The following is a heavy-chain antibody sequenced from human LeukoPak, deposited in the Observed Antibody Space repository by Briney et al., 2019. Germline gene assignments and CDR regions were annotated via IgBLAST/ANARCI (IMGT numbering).Heavy chain of an antibody. CDR2: INHRGST. CDR1: GGSFSGYY. CDR3: ARGRRVWWLPSPQFDY. D-gene: IGHD5-12*01. V-gene: IGHV4-34*01. Sequence: PSGTLSLTCAVYGGSFSGYYWSWIRQPPVKGLEWIGEINHRGSTNYNPSLKSRVTISVDTSKNQFSLKLSSVTAADTAVYYCARGRRVWWLPSPQFDYWGQGTLVTVSS. J-gene: IGHJ4*02.